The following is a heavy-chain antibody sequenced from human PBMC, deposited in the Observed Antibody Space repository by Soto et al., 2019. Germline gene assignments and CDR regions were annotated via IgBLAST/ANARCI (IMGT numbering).Heavy chain of an antibody. CDR3: ANSVMTYYYDSSGSGGFDP. CDR2: ISGRGGST. V-gene: IGHV3-23*01. Sequence: EVQLLESGGGLVQPGGSPRLSCAASGFTFNNYAMSWVRQAPGKGLEWVSAISGRGGSTYYADSVKGRFTISRDNSKNTLYLQMNSLRAEDTAIYYCANSVMTYYYDSSGSGGFDPWGQGTLVTVSS. CDR1: GFTFNNYA. J-gene: IGHJ5*02. D-gene: IGHD3-22*01.